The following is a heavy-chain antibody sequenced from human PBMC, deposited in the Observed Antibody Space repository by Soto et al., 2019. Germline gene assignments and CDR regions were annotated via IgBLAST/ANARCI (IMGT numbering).Heavy chain of an antibody. Sequence: EVQLVESGGVVVQPGGSLRLSCAASGFTFDDYTMHWVRQAPGKGLEWVSLISWDGGSTYYADSVKGRFTISRDNSKNSLYLQMNSLRTEDTALYYCAKDRGSSGWYRIDYWGQGTLVTVSS. CDR1: GFTFDDYT. CDR2: ISWDGGST. CDR3: AKDRGSSGWYRIDY. V-gene: IGHV3-43*01. D-gene: IGHD6-19*01. J-gene: IGHJ4*02.